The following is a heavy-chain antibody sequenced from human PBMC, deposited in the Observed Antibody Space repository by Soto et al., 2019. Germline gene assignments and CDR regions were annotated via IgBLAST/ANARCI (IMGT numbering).Heavy chain of an antibody. CDR3: ARLPSRHLVDY. D-gene: IGHD3-3*02. CDR1: GSSINSSGYY. CDR2: MFYGVST. Sequence: QLQVQESGPGLVKPSETLSLTCTVSGSSINSSGYYWGWIRQPPGKGLEWIGSMFYGVSTYYSPSLKRRVTVSVDTSKNQFSLNLRSVTAADTAVYYCARLPSRHLVDYWGQGTLVTVSS. V-gene: IGHV4-39*01. J-gene: IGHJ4*02.